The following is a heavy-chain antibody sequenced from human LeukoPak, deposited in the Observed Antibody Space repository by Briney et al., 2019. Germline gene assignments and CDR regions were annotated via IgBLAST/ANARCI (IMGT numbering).Heavy chain of an antibody. D-gene: IGHD4-17*01. CDR2: IRCDGSNK. V-gene: IGHV3-30*02. Sequence: GGSLRLSCAASGFTFSSYGMHWVRQAPGKGLEGVAFIRCDGSNKYYADSVKGRFTISRDNSKNTLYLQMNSLRAEDTAVYYCASTRGYGDYAIFDYWGQGTLVTVSS. CDR1: GFTFSSYG. J-gene: IGHJ4*02. CDR3: ASTRGYGDYAIFDY.